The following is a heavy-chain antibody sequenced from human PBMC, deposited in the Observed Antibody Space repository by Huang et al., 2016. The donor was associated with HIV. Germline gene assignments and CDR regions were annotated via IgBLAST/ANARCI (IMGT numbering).Heavy chain of an antibody. CDR3: ARAVQSTLRGFDV. D-gene: IGHD2-2*01. V-gene: IGHV3-21*02. CDR2: ISYSGSNI. J-gene: IGHJ3*01. Sequence: DVQLVESGGGLVKPGGSLRLSCAASDFTFSGYNMNWVRQAPGKGLEGVAGISYSGSNIYYADSVKGRFTISRDNAKNSVFLQMNSLRAEDTALYYCARAVQSTLRGFDVWGRGTLVTVSS. CDR1: DFTFSGYN.